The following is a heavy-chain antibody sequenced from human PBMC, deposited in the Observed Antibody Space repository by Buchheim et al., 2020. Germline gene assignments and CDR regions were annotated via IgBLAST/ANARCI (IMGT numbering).Heavy chain of an antibody. Sequence: EVQLVESGGGLVQPGGSLRLSCAASGFTFSSYWMHWVRQAPGKGLVWVSRIDGDGTSTRYADSVKGRFSISRDNTKNTLYLQMNSLRAGDSAVYYCARGFDYGADWVDLWGQGTL. CDR1: GFTFSSYW. CDR3: ARGFDYGADWVDL. CDR2: IDGDGTST. V-gene: IGHV3-74*01. D-gene: IGHD4-17*01. J-gene: IGHJ5*02.